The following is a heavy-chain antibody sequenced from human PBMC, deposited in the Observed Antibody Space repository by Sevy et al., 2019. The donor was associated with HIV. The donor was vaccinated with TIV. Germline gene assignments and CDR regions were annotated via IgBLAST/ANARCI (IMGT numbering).Heavy chain of an antibody. CDR1: GYTFTSYG. D-gene: IGHD3-10*01. CDR3: ARAPYYYGSGSPLDY. CDR2: ISAYNGNT. J-gene: IGHJ4*02. Sequence: ASVKVSCKASGYTFTSYGISWVRQAPGQGLEWMGWISAYNGNTNYAQKLQGRVTMTTDTSTSTAYMELRSLRSDDTAVYYCARAPYYYGSGSPLDYWGQGTLVTVSS. V-gene: IGHV1-18*01.